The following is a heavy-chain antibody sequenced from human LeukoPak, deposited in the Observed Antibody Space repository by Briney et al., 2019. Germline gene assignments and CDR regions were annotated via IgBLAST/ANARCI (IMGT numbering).Heavy chain of an antibody. Sequence: SQTLSLTCTVSGGSISSGGYYWSWIRQHPGKGLEWIGYIYYSGSTYYNPSLKSRVTISVDTSKNQFSLKLSSVTAADTAVYYRARFDLADWNDDEGFDYWGQGTLVTVSS. CDR2: IYYSGST. J-gene: IGHJ4*02. D-gene: IGHD1-1*01. CDR3: ARFDLADWNDDEGFDY. CDR1: GGSISSGGYY. V-gene: IGHV4-31*03.